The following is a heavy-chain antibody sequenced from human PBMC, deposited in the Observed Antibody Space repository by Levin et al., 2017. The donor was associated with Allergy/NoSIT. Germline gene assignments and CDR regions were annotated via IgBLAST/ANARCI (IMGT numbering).Heavy chain of an antibody. CDR3: ARQVRSGMYFFDY. J-gene: IGHJ4*02. CDR1: GFTFSSYA. CDR2: VSAGGGST. Sequence: GGSLRLSCAASGFTFSSYAMSWVRQAPGRGLEWVSTVSAGGGSTYYADSVKGRFTISRDNSKNTLYVQLNSLRAEDTAVYYCARQVRSGMYFFDYWGQGILVTVST. V-gene: IGHV3-23*01. D-gene: IGHD1-14*01.